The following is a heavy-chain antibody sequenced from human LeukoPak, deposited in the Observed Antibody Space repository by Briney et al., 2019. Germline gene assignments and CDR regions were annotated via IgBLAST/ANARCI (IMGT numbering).Heavy chain of an antibody. CDR1: GYTFTSYY. CDR2: INPSGGST. V-gene: IGHV1-46*01. CDR3: ARDRDYDYVWGSYRYTRPWFDP. J-gene: IGHJ5*02. D-gene: IGHD3-16*02. Sequence: GASVKVSCKASGYTFTSYYMHWVRQAPGQGLEWMGIINPSGGSTSYAQKFQGRVTMTRGTSTSTVYMELSSLRSEDTAVYYCARDRDYDYVWGSYRYTRPWFDPWGQGTLVTVSS.